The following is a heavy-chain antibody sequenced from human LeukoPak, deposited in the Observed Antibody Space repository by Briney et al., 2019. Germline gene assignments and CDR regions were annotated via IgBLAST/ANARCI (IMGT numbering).Heavy chain of an antibody. J-gene: IGHJ4*02. CDR1: GFTFSSYW. V-gene: IGHV3-74*01. D-gene: IGHD6-6*01. CDR3: ASPSSIAARGVDY. Sequence: GGSLRLSCAASGFTFSSYWMRWVRQAPGKGLVWVSRINSDGSSTSYTDSVKGRFTISRDNAKNTLYLQMNSLRAEDTAVYYCASPSSIAARGVDYWGQGTLVTVSS. CDR2: INSDGSST.